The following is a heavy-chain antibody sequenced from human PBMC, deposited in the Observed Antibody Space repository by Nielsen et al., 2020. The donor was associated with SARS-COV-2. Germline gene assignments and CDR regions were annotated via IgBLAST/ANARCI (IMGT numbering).Heavy chain of an antibody. CDR3: ARGDMAREGDADY. Sequence: KVSCKASGGTSNTYAITWVRQAPGQGLEWMGRIIPILGVLRYAQKFQGRVTISADKSTSTAYMELSSLTSEDTAVYYCARGDMAREGDADYWGQGTLVTVSS. V-gene: IGHV1-69*04. J-gene: IGHJ4*02. CDR2: IIPILGVL. CDR1: GGTSNTYA. D-gene: IGHD5-24*01.